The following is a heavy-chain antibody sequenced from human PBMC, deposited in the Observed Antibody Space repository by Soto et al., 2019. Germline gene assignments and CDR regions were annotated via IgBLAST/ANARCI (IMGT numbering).Heavy chain of an antibody. CDR2: IHYGGST. J-gene: IGHJ4*02. D-gene: IGHD2-15*01. CDR3: AKDASCYSCGA. Sequence: PSETLSLTCAVSGGSISSSNFYWGWFRQSPGKGLEWIGSIHYGGSTYYNPSLKSRITISVDTSKNQFSLNLSSVTAADTAVYYCAKDASCYSCGAWSQGVPVTVSS. CDR1: GGSISSSNFY. V-gene: IGHV4-39*01.